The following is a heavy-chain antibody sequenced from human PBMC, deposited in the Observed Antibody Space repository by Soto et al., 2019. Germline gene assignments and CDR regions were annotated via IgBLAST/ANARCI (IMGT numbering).Heavy chain of an antibody. D-gene: IGHD2-15*01. J-gene: IGHJ4*02. CDR3: ARLRGYCSGGSCFPPDS. Sequence: GGSLRLSCAASGFTLRKFWMRWVRQAPGKGLEWVADISEDGGEIYYLDSVKGRFTISRDNAKNSLHLQMNSLGAEDTAVYYCARLRGYCSGGSCFPPDSWGQGSLVTVSS. V-gene: IGHV3-7*01. CDR2: ISEDGGEI. CDR1: GFTLRKFW.